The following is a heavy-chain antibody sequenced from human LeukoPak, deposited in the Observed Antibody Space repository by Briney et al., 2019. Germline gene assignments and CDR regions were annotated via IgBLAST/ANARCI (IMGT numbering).Heavy chain of an antibody. J-gene: IGHJ4*02. CDR2: ISGSGGST. CDR3: AKERSLEIAVAGTIFDY. V-gene: IGHV3-23*01. Sequence: GGSLRLSCAASGFTFSSYAMSWDRQAPGKGLEWVSAISGSGGSTYYTDSVKGRFTISRDNSKNMIYLEMSSLKAEDTAVYYCAKERSLEIAVAGTIFDYWGQGTLVTVSS. CDR1: GFTFSSYA. D-gene: IGHD6-19*01.